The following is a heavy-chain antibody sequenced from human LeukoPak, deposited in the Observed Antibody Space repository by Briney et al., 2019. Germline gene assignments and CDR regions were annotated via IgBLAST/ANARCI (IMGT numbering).Heavy chain of an antibody. CDR1: GGSISSGSYY. D-gene: IGHD6-19*01. CDR3: ARSRHSSGWLEFDP. V-gene: IGHV4-61*02. CDR2: IYTSGST. J-gene: IGHJ5*02. Sequence: PSQTLSLTCTVSGGSISSGSYYWSWIRQPAGKGLEWIGRIYTSGSTNYNPSLKSRVTISVDTSKNQFSLKLSSVTAADTAVYYCARSRHSSGWLEFDPWGQGTLVTVSS.